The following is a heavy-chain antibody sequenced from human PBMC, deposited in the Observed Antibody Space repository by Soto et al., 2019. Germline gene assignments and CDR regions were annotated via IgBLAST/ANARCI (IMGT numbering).Heavy chain of an antibody. CDR1: GGTFSSSA. D-gene: IGHD1-26*01. CDR3: GMEQPEWGKDL. CDR2: IIPVFGTA. J-gene: IGHJ6*02. Sequence: QVQLVQSGAEVKKPGSSVKVSCKASGGTFSSSAISWVRQALGQGLEWMGAIIPVFGTALYAQKFQGSVTVTAVKPTSTAYIELCMLTYEGTAVYYCGMEQPEWGKDLWGQGTT. V-gene: IGHV1-69*06.